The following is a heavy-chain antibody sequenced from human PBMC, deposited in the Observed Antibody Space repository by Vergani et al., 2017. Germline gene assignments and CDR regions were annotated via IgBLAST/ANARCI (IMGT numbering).Heavy chain of an antibody. D-gene: IGHD3-9*01. V-gene: IGHV4-39*01. CDR1: GGSITSSSYY. Sequence: QLHLQESGPGLVKPSETLSLTCTVSGGSITSSSYYWGWIRQPPGKGLEWIGNIYHSGGAYYNPSLKGRVTISVDTSKNQFSLEVTSVNAADTAIYFCARTKSFILRYFHWALWGQGTLVTVSS. J-gene: IGHJ4*02. CDR3: ARTKSFILRYFHWAL. CDR2: IYHSGGA.